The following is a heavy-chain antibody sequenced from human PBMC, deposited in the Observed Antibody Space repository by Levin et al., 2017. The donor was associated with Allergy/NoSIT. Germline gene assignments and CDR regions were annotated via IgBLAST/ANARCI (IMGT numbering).Heavy chain of an antibody. CDR3: ARVKPAYSSRWYAKWFDP. V-gene: IGHV4-39*01. J-gene: IGHJ5*02. D-gene: IGHD6-13*01. CDR1: GGSISTSSYY. CDR2: IYYSGTT. Sequence: GSLRLSCTVSGGSISTSSYYWGWIRQPPGKGLEWIGSIYYSGTTFYNPSLKSRVTISIDTSKNQFSLRLSSVTAADTAVYYCARVKPAYSSRWYAKWFDPWGQGTLVTVSS.